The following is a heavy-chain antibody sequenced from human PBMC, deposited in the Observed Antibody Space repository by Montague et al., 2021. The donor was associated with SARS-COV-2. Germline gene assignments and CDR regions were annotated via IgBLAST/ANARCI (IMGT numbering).Heavy chain of an antibody. Sequence: SETLSLTCAVYGASFSGYHCTWIRQSPRWVLEWVGEGIQRGETSYNTCLQSRLTMSVDTSKKQFYLRLSYVTAADTAVYFCAKGSHIYETRGLRTGWFDPWGQGTLVTVSS. J-gene: IGHJ5*02. D-gene: IGHD7-27*01. V-gene: IGHV4-34*10. CDR1: GASFSGYH. CDR2: GIQRGET. CDR3: AKGSHIYETRGLRTGWFDP.